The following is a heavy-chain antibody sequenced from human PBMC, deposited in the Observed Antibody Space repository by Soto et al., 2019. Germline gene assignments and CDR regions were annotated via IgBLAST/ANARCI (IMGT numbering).Heavy chain of an antibody. CDR2: ISGSGGST. D-gene: IGHD3-3*02. Sequence: PGGSLRLSCAVSGFTFSSYAMSWVRQAPGKGLEWVSGISGSGGSTYYADSVKGRFTISRDNSKNTLHLQMNSLRAEDAALYYCVKTGQLSNISSLGAFRVWGQGTMVTV. CDR3: VKTGQLSNISSLGAFRV. V-gene: IGHV3-23*01. J-gene: IGHJ3*01. CDR1: GFTFSSYA.